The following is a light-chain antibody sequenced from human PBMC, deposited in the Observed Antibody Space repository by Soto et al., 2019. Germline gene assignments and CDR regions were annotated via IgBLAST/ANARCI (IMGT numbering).Light chain of an antibody. V-gene: IGKV3-11*01. CDR2: DAS. CDR1: QSISSH. J-gene: IGKJ4*01. CDR3: QQRPNWPLT. Sequence: EMVLTQSPATLSLSPGEGATLSCRASQSISSHLAWYQQKPGQAPRLLMYDASNRATGIPARFSGSGSGTDFTLTISSLAPEDFAVYYCQQRPNWPLTFGGGTKVEIK.